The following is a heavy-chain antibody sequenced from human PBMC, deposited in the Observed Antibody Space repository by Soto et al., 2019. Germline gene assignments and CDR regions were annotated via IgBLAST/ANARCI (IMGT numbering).Heavy chain of an antibody. CDR1: GASISGYY. D-gene: IGHD3-3*01. CDR3: ARVLRFLRGFDY. Sequence: SETLSLTCSVSGASISGYYWSWIRQTPGKGLEWIGEISHRGSTNYNPSLKSRVTISVDTSKNQFSLQLSSVTAADTAVYYCARVLRFLRGFDYWGQGTLVTVSS. V-gene: IGHV4-34*01. CDR2: ISHRGST. J-gene: IGHJ4*02.